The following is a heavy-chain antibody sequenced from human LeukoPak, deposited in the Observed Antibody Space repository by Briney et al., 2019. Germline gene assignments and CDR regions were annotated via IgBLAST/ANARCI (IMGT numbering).Heavy chain of an antibody. V-gene: IGHV1-69*04. D-gene: IGHD3-22*01. CDR3: ASYYYDSSGYYPLFDY. CDR1: GGTFSSYA. CDR2: IIPIFGIA. J-gene: IGHJ4*02. Sequence: ASVKVSCKASGGTFSSYAISWVRQAPGQGLEWMGRIIPIFGIANYAQKFRGRVTITADKSTSTAYTELSSLRSEDTAVYYCASYYYDSSGYYPLFDYWGQGTLVTVSS.